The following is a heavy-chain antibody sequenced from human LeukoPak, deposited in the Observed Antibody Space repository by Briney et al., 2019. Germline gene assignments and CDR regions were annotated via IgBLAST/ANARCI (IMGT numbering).Heavy chain of an antibody. Sequence: GGSLRLSCVGPGFMFSNSWMSWVRQTPGKGLEWVAHTNPDGSEKYYVDSVEGRFAISRDNAQTSLYLQMNSLRAEDTAVYYCVSWSSFNSWGQGTLVTVSS. CDR1: GFMFSNSW. CDR2: TNPDGSEK. V-gene: IGHV3-7*01. J-gene: IGHJ4*02. CDR3: VSWSSFNS. D-gene: IGHD1-26*01.